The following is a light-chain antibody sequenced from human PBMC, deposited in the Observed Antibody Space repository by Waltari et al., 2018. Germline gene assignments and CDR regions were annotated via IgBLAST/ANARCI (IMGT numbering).Light chain of an antibody. CDR3: QQRSNWPQLT. CDR1: QSVCTY. J-gene: IGKJ4*01. V-gene: IGKV3-11*01. CDR2: DAS. Sequence: EIVLTQSPATLSLSPGERPTLSCRASQSVCTYLSRYQQKPGQAPRLLISDASNRATGIPARFSGSGSGTDFTLTINSLEPEDFGVYYCQQRSNWPQLTFGGGTKVEIK.